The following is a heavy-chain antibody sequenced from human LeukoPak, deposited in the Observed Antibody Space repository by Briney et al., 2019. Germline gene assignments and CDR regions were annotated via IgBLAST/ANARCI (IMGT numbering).Heavy chain of an antibody. CDR3: ARDVGPKDDYVWGSYRSLGH. CDR2: INPNSGGT. J-gene: IGHJ4*02. V-gene: IGHV1-2*02. Sequence: ASVKVSCKASGYTFTGYYMHWVRQAPGQGLEWMGWINPNSGGTNYAQKFQGRVTMTRDTSISTAYMELSRLRSDDTAVYYCARDVGPKDDYVWGSYRSLGHWGQGTLVTVSS. D-gene: IGHD3-16*02. CDR1: GYTFTGYY.